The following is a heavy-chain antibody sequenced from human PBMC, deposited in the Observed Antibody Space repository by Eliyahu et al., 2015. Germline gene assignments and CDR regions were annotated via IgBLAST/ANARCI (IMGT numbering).Heavy chain of an antibody. D-gene: IGHD3-10*02. Sequence: QVQLVQSGAEVKKPGSSVKVSCKASGGTFXSYAXSWVRQAPGQGLEWMGRIIPILGIANYAQKFQGRVTITADKSTSTAYMELSSLRSEDTAVYYCARGSGTITMSGRGHAFDIWGQGTMVTVSS. V-gene: IGHV1-69*04. J-gene: IGHJ3*02. CDR3: ARGSGTITMSGRGHAFDI. CDR2: IIPILGIA. CDR1: GGTFXSYA.